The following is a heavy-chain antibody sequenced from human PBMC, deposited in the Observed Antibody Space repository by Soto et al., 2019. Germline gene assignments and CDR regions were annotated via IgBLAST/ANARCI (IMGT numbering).Heavy chain of an antibody. D-gene: IGHD2-2*01. CDR3: VFHFNNYQSYS. CDR2: IGAGGANI. V-gene: IGHV3-23*01. J-gene: IGHJ4*02. Sequence: EVHLLESGGALVQPGGSLRLSCAASGFTFISSAMNWVRQAPGKGLEWVSIIGAGGANIYYADSVKGRFTISRDDSKNTVYLQMNTLRAEDTATYYCVFHFNNYQSYSWGQGTQVIVS. CDR1: GFTFISSA.